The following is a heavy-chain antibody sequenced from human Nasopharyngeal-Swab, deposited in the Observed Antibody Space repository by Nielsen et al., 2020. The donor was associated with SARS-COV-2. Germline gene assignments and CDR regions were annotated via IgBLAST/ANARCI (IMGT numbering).Heavy chain of an antibody. V-gene: IGHV3-23*01. J-gene: IGHJ4*02. CDR1: GFTFSIYA. Sequence: GESLKISCAASGFTFSIYAMSWVRQAPGKGLEWVSAIRGSGGSTYYADSVKGRFTIFRDNSKNTLYLQMNSLRAEDTAVYYCAKEEYSSSWYIGDYWGQGTLVTVSS. D-gene: IGHD6-13*01. CDR3: AKEEYSSSWYIGDY. CDR2: IRGSGGST.